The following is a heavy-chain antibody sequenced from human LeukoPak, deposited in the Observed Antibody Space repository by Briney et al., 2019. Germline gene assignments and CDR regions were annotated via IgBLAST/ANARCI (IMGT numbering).Heavy chain of an antibody. V-gene: IGHV1-8*01. J-gene: IGHJ6*02. CDR1: GYTFTSYD. CDR2: MNPNSGNT. D-gene: IGHD2-2*02. Sequence: GASVKVSCKASGYTFTSYDINWVRQATGQGLEWMGWMNPNSGNTGYAQKFQGRVTMTRNTSISTAYMELSSLRSEDTAVYYCARADCSSISCYTAYYYYGMDVWGQGTTVTVSS. CDR3: ARADCSSISCYTAYYYYGMDV.